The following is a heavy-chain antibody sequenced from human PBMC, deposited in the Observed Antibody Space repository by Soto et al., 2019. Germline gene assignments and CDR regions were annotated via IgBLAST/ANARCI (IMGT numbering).Heavy chain of an antibody. Sequence: PWKWLKWIGSIYYSGSTYYNPSLKSRVAISVDTSKNQFSLKLRSVTAADTAVYYCVFFFQAEDGIRDL. CDR3: VFFFQAEDGIRDL. CDR2: IYYSGST. J-gene: IGHJ2*01. V-gene: IGHV4-39*01. D-gene: IGHD2-21*01.